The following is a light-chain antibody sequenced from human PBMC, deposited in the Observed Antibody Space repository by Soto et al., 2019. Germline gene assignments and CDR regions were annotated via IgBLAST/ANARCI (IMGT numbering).Light chain of an antibody. CDR1: QSVSSN. CDR3: QQYNNFPPWT. V-gene: IGKV3-15*01. J-gene: IGKJ1*01. Sequence: EVVMTQSPATLSVSPGERATLSCRASQSVSSNLAWYQQKPGQAPRLLIYGASTRATGIPARFSGSGSGTEFTLTISSLQYEDVAVYYCQQYNNFPPWTFGQGTKVEIK. CDR2: GAS.